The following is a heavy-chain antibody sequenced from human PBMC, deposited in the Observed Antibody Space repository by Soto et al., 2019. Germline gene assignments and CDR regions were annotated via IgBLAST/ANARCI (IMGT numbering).Heavy chain of an antibody. CDR1: GDSISGNNW. D-gene: IGHD3-16*01. CDR2: IYHTGKA. V-gene: IGHV4-4*02. J-gene: IGHJ4*02. Sequence: SETLSLTCAVSGDSISGNNWWSWVRQSPGKGLEWIGEIYHTGKATYNPSLKTRVTMSVDKSKIQFSLEVRSVTVADTAVYFCSHGQIMGLYRSELDFWGPGTLVTVSS. CDR3: SHGQIMGLYRSELDF.